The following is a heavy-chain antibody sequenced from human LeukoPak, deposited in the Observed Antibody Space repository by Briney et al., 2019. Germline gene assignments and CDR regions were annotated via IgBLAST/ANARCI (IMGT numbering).Heavy chain of an antibody. Sequence: PSETLSLTCTVPAGSISSYYWTWIRQPPGKGREWIGCIYYSGSTNYNPSLKSRVTTSVDTSKNQFSLKLSSVTAADTAVYYCARVGQGHSAVFDYWGHGTLVTVSS. D-gene: IGHD2-21*01. CDR1: AGSISSYY. V-gene: IGHV4-59*01. CDR2: IYYSGST. J-gene: IGHJ4*01. CDR3: ARVGQGHSAVFDY.